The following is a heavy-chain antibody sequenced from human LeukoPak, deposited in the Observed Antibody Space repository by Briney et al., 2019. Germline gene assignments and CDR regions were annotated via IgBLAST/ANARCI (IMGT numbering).Heavy chain of an antibody. J-gene: IGHJ4*01. CDR2: IYNSGTT. V-gene: IGHV4-39*01. D-gene: IGHD3-10*01. Sequence: SETLSLTCTVSGDSISSTSYYWDWIRQPPGKGLEWIGSIYNSGTTYYNPSLKSRVTISVDTSKNQFSLKVSSVTAADTAVYYCASRVYGLGSFNYWGQGTLVTVST. CDR1: GDSISSTSYY. CDR3: ASRVYGLGSFNY.